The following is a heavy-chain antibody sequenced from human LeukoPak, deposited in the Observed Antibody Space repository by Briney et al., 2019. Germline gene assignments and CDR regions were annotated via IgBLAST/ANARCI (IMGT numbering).Heavy chain of an antibody. CDR2: VSYDGSNK. D-gene: IGHD1-1*01. CDR3: ARDPLGTRPGFDY. V-gene: IGHV3-30*04. J-gene: IGHJ4*02. CDR1: GFTFSSYA. Sequence: GGSLRLSCAASGFTFSSYAMHWVRQAPGKGLEWVAVVSYDGSNKYYADSVKGRFTISRDNSKNTLYLQMNSLRTEDTAVYYCARDPLGTRPGFDYWGQGTLVTVSS.